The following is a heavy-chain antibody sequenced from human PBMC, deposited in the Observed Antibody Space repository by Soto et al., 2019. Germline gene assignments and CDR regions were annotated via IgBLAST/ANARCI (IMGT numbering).Heavy chain of an antibody. J-gene: IGHJ4*02. V-gene: IGHV4-30-4*01. CDR3: VREERIAAPHLDY. D-gene: IGHD6-6*01. Sequence: SEPLSLTCTVSGGSIQSSDYHWSWTRQSPAKGLEWIGYIHNSGTSFYNPSLRGRVTVTLDTSRGQFSLTLASVTAADTAVYYCVREERIAAPHLDYWGQRIPVTVCS. CDR2: IHNSGTS. CDR1: GGSIQSSDYH.